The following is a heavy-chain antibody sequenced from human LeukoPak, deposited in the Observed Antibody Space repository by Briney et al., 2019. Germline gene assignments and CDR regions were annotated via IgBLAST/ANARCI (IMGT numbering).Heavy chain of an antibody. Sequence: KSSETLSLTCTVSGGSISSSSYYWGWIRQPPGKGLEWIGSIYYTRSTYYNPSLKSRVTISVDTSKNQFSLKLTSVTAADTAVYYCARGVTMIVVVIQDWYFDLWGRGTLVTVSS. V-gene: IGHV4-39*01. D-gene: IGHD3-22*01. J-gene: IGHJ2*01. CDR2: IYYTRST. CDR3: ARGVTMIVVVIQDWYFDL. CDR1: GGSISSSSYY.